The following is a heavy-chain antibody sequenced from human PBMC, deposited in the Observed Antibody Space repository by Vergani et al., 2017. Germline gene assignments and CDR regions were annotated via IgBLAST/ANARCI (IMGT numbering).Heavy chain of an antibody. Sequence: QLQLQESGPGLVKPSETLFLTCTVSGGSITYGAFYWGWIRQSPGKGLEWIGSIYYSENKFYNPSLESRVTLSIDPTKNQFSLKLHSVSADDTAVYFCARAEFXTNYYGQSYYFDFWGQGIPVTVSA. CDR2: IYYSENK. D-gene: IGHD3-22*01. CDR1: GGSITYGAFY. CDR3: ARAEFXTNYYGQSYYFDF. V-gene: IGHV4-39*07. J-gene: IGHJ4*02.